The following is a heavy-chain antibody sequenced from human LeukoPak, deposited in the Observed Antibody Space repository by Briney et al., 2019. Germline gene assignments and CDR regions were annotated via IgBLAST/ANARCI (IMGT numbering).Heavy chain of an antibody. D-gene: IGHD3-3*01. CDR3: ARGGILRGDFWSGYYSYYYYGMDV. CDR2: MNPNSGNT. J-gene: IGHJ6*02. CDR1: GYTFTSYD. V-gene: IGHV1-8*01. Sequence: ASVKVSCKASGYTFTSYDINWVRQATGQGLEWMGWMNPNSGNTGYAQKFQGRVTMTRNTSISTAYMELSSLRSEDTAVYYCARGGILRGDFWSGYYSYYYYGMDVWGQGTTVTVSS.